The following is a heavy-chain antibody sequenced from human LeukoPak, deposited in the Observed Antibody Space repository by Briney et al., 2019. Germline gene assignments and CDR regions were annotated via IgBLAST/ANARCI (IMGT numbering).Heavy chain of an antibody. J-gene: IGHJ5*02. Sequence: PGGSLRLSCAASGFTFSSYEMNWVRQAPGKGLEWVSYISSSGSTIYYADSVKGRFTISRDNAKNSLYLQMNSLRAEDTAVYYCATQAVAGPRFDPWGQGTLVTVSS. V-gene: IGHV3-48*03. D-gene: IGHD6-19*01. CDR3: ATQAVAGPRFDP. CDR1: GFTFSSYE. CDR2: ISSSGSTI.